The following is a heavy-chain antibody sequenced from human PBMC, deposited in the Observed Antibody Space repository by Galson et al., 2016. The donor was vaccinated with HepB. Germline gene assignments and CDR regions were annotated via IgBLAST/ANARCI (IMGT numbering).Heavy chain of an antibody. V-gene: IGHV3-23*01. CDR3: AKERGSRTTMVRGVLDAFDI. CDR2: IRGSGGGL. CDR1: GFIFSTYA. Sequence: SLRLSCAASGFIFSTYAMNWVRQAPGKGLEWVSSIRGSGGGLDYADSAKGRFTISRDNSKNTLYLQMSSLRAEDTALYYCAKERGSRTTMVRGVLDAFDIWGQGTMVTVSS. J-gene: IGHJ3*02. D-gene: IGHD3-10*01.